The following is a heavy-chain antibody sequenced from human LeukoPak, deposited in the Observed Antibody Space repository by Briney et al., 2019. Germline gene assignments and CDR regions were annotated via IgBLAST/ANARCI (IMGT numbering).Heavy chain of an antibody. CDR1: GYSFTGYY. CDR3: ATVASIRRFYFDF. CDR2: INPDSGDT. Sequence: ASVKVSCKASGYSFTGYYIHWVRQAPGQGLEWMGWINPDSGDTEYSQRFQGRITLTSDTSVTTAYMELSSLRSDDTAIFYCATVASIRRFYFDFWGQGTLVTVSS. V-gene: IGHV1-2*02. D-gene: IGHD3-3*01. J-gene: IGHJ4*02.